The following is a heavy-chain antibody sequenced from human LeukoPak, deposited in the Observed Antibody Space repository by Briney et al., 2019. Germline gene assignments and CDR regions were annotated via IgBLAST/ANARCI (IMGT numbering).Heavy chain of an antibody. J-gene: IGHJ4*02. D-gene: IGHD2-21*02. CDR3: AKRVTLDY. CDR1: GFTVSSNY. CDR2: ISYDGSNK. Sequence: GGSLRLSCAASGFTVSSNYMSWVRQAPGKGLEWVAVISYDGSNKYYADSVKGRFTISRDNSKNTLYLQMNSLRAEDTAVYYCAKRVTLDYWGQGTLVTVSS. V-gene: IGHV3-30*18.